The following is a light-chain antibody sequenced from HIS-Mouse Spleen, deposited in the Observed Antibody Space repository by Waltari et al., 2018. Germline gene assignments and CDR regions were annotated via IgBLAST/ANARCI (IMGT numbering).Light chain of an antibody. CDR1: QGISSY. J-gene: IGKJ1*01. Sequence: AIRMTQSPSSLSASTGDRVTITCRASQGISSYLAWYQQKPGKDPKLLIYAASTLQSGVPSRFSGSGSGTDFTLTISCLQSEDFATYYCQQYYSYSPWTFGQGTKVEIK. CDR2: AAS. V-gene: IGKV1-8*01. CDR3: QQYYSYSPWT.